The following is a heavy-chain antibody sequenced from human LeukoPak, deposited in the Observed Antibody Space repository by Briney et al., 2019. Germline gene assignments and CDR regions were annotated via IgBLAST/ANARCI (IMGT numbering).Heavy chain of an antibody. J-gene: IGHJ5*02. Sequence: PGGSLRLSCATSGFVFSDYGIHWVRQAPGKGLEWVAFIRYGGSDPNYPDSVKGRFTISRDNSKNMVQLQMNSLRVEVTAVYYWAQDRFCSSGSCSFGTNWFDPWGQGTLVTVSS. CDR2: IRYGGSDP. CDR1: GFVFSDYG. V-gene: IGHV3-30*02. D-gene: IGHD2-2*01. CDR3: AQDRFCSSGSCSFGTNWFDP.